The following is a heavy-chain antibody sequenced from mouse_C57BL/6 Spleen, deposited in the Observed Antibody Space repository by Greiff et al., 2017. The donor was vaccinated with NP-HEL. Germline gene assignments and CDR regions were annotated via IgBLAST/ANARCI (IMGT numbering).Heavy chain of an antibody. CDR1: GYTFTSYW. D-gene: IGHD3-2*02. J-gene: IGHJ4*01. Sequence: VQLQQSGAELVKPGASVKMSCKASGYTFTSYWITWVKQRPGQGLEWIGDIYPGSGSTNYNEKFKSKATLTVDTSSSTAYMQLSSLTSEDSAVYYCARGDSSGYVGMDYWGQGTSVTVSS. CDR2: IYPGSGST. CDR3: ARGDSSGYVGMDY. V-gene: IGHV1-55*01.